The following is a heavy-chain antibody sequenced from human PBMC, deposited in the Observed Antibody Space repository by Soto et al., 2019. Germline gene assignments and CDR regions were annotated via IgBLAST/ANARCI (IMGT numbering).Heavy chain of an antibody. J-gene: IGHJ4*02. CDR1: GYTFTSYG. D-gene: IGHD6-13*01. V-gene: IGHV1-18*01. CDR3: ARDRPRAAAGTIDY. CDR2: ISAYNGNT. Sequence: ASVKVSCKASGYTFTSYGISWVRQAPGQGLEWMGWISAYNGNTNYAQKLQGRVTMTTDTSTSTAYMELRSLRSDDTAVYYCARDRPRAAAGTIDYWGQGTLVTVSS.